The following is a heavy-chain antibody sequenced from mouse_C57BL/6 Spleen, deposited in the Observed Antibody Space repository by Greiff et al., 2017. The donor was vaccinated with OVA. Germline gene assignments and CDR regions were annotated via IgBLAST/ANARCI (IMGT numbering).Heavy chain of an antibody. J-gene: IGHJ1*03. CDR2: ISGGGGNT. Sequence: EVKLMESGGGLVKPGGSLKLSCAASGFTFSSYTMSWVRQTPEKRLEWVATISGGGGNTYYPDSVKGRFTISRDNAKNTLYLQMSSLRSEDTALYYCARRELLWYFDVWGTGTTVTVSS. CDR1: GFTFSSYT. CDR3: ARRELLWYFDV. V-gene: IGHV5-9*01. D-gene: IGHD1-1*01.